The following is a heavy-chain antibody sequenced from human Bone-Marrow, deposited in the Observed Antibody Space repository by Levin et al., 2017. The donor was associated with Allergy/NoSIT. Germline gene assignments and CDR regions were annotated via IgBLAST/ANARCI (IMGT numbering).Heavy chain of an antibody. CDR3: ARGSKVLVVYSDYGMDV. D-gene: IGHD2-21*01. Sequence: PSETLSLTCSISGDAISLYYWSWIRQSPGKGLEWIGYIQDGGNTNYNPSLKSRITISVDSSNNQLSLKLNSVTAADTATYYCARGSKVLVVYSDYGMDVWGPGTTVIVSS. V-gene: IGHV4-59*01. CDR2: IQDGGNT. J-gene: IGHJ6*02. CDR1: GDAISLYY.